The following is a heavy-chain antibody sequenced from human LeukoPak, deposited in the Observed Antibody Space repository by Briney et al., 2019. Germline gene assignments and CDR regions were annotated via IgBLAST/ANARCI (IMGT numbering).Heavy chain of an antibody. Sequence: GGFLRLSCAASGFTFSSYSMNWVRQAPGKGLEWVSSISSSSSYIYYADSVKGRFTISRDNAKNSLYLQMNSLRAEDTAVYYCARGIQPLPEPNDYWGQGTLVTVSS. CDR1: GFTFSSYS. D-gene: IGHD5-18*01. CDR2: ISSSSSYI. J-gene: IGHJ4*02. CDR3: ARGIQPLPEPNDY. V-gene: IGHV3-21*01.